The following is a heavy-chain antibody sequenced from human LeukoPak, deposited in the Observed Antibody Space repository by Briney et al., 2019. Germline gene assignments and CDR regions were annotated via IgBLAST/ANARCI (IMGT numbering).Heavy chain of an antibody. D-gene: IGHD2-2*01. Sequence: GGSLRLSCAASGFTVSNNYMSWVRQAPGKGLEWVSVIYGVNSTYYTDSVKGRFTISRDNSKNTVYLQMNSLRAEDTAVYYCARDSNSHYYFDYWGQGTLVTVSS. V-gene: IGHV3-66*01. CDR2: IYGVNST. J-gene: IGHJ4*02. CDR3: ARDSNSHYYFDY. CDR1: GFTVSNNY.